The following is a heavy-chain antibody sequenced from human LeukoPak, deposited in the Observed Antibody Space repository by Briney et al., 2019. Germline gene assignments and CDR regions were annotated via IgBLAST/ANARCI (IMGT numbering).Heavy chain of an antibody. J-gene: IGHJ4*02. D-gene: IGHD5-18*01. CDR2: IYSGGST. CDR1: GFTFSS. V-gene: IGHV3-53*01. CDR3: ARDDGILDY. Sequence: PGGSLRLSCAASGFTFSSMNWVRQAPGKGLEWVSVIYSGGSTYYADSVKGRFTISRDNSKNTLYLQMNSLRAEDTAVYYCARDDGILDYWGQGTLVTVSS.